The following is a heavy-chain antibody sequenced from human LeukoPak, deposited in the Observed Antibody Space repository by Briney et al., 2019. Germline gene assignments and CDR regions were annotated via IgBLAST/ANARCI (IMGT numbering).Heavy chain of an antibody. V-gene: IGHV3-53*01. D-gene: IGHD6-13*01. CDR1: GFAVSRNY. Sequence: GGSLRLSCAASGFAVSRNYMAWVRQAPEKGLEWLSIMFSGGNTYYADSVEGRFNISRDNSRNMLYLQMSSLRAEDTALYYCARGRDSSTFFDYWGQGTLVTVSS. CDR3: ARGRDSSTFFDY. J-gene: IGHJ4*02. CDR2: MFSGGNT.